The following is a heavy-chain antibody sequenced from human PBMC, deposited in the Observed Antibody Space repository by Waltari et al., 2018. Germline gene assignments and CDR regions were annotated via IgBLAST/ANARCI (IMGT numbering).Heavy chain of an antibody. CDR2: INEDGSRI. J-gene: IGHJ4*02. D-gene: IGHD3-10*02. V-gene: IGHV3-74*01. CDR1: GFTLSDFW. Sequence: EVQLVQSGGDLVQPGGSLRLSCAASGFTLSDFWMHWVRQAPGKGLVWVARINEDGSRIDYAEAMKGRFTNSRDYAQNTMYLQMNSLRAEDTADYYCVRDMFGPLDYWGQGTLVTVSS. CDR3: VRDMFGPLDY.